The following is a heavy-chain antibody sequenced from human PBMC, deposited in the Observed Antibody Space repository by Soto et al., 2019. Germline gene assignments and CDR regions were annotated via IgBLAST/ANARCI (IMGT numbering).Heavy chain of an antibody. J-gene: IGHJ5*02. Sequence: QLQLQESGPGQVKSSETLSLTCSVSGDSISNSRFYWAWIRQPPGEGLEWSGSIYHTGNAYYNPSLKSRVTISVDTSKNQFSLKLTSVTAADAALSYCARDFFDSSDYTTHWFDPWGQGTLGTVSS. CDR1: GDSISNSRFY. CDR2: IYHTGNA. V-gene: IGHV4-39*01. D-gene: IGHD3-22*01. CDR3: ARDFFDSSDYTTHWFDP.